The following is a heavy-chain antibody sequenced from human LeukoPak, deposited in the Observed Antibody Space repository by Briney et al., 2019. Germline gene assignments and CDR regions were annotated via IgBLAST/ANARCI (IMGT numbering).Heavy chain of an antibody. CDR1: GFTFSNYW. CDR3: AKDGRRAFDI. Sequence: GGSLRLSCAASGFTFSNYWMCWVRQAPGKGLEWVANIKQDGSEKYYVDSVKGRFTISRDNAKNSLYLQMDSLRAEDTAVYYCAKDGRRAFDIWGQGRMVTVSS. CDR2: IKQDGSEK. J-gene: IGHJ3*02. V-gene: IGHV3-7*01.